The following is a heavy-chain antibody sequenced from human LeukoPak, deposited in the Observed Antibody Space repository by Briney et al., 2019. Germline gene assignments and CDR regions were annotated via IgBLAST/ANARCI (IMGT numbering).Heavy chain of an antibody. Sequence: PGGSLRLSCEISGLTYTISWVRQAPGKGLEWVSSISASDGGTHYAVSAKGRFTTSRDNSKKRVYLQMNSLRVDDTGKYFCATWDPNFYYMDVWGKGTTVTVSS. CDR1: GLTYT. J-gene: IGHJ6*03. D-gene: IGHD1-26*01. V-gene: IGHV3-23*01. CDR2: ISASDGGT. CDR3: ATWDPNFYYMDV.